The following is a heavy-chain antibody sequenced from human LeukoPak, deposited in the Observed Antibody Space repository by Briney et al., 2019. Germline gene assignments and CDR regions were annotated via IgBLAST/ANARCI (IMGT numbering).Heavy chain of an antibody. J-gene: IGHJ2*01. D-gene: IGHD2-2*01. V-gene: IGHV1-8*01. CDR1: GYTFSSYD. CDR3: ARVPIVVVPAARYWYCDL. Sequence: ASVKVSCKASGYTFSSYDINRVRQATGQGLEWLGWMHSNISNTGYAQKFQGRVTMTRNTSISTAYMELTSLRSEDTAVYYCARVPIVVVPAARYWYCDLWGRGTLVTVST. CDR2: MHSNISNT.